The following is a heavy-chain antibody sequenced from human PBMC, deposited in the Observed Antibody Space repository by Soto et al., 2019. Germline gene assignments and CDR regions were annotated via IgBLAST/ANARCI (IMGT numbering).Heavy chain of an antibody. CDR3: ARLDRMVRGSPPVDP. V-gene: IGHV1-8*01. Sequence: QVQLVQSGAEVKKPGASVKVSCKASGYTFTSYDINWVRQATGQGLEWMGWMNPNSGNTGYAQKVQGRGTMTRNTTKRQAYMELSSLRSEDTAVYYCARLDRMVRGSPPVDPWGQGTLVTVAS. J-gene: IGHJ5*02. CDR2: MNPNSGNT. D-gene: IGHD1-26*01. CDR1: GYTFTSYD.